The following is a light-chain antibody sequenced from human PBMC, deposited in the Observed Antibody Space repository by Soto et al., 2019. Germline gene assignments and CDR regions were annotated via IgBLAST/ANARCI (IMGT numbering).Light chain of an antibody. Sequence: DLQMTQSPSSLSASVGDRVTLTARASESIAGNLNWYQQKPGKAPKLLIYAASSLQNGVPSRFRGGGSGTDFTLTINNLQPEDFATYYCQQTYSTLSITFGQGTRLEIK. CDR3: QQTYSTLSIT. V-gene: IGKV1-39*01. CDR2: AAS. J-gene: IGKJ5*01. CDR1: ESIAGN.